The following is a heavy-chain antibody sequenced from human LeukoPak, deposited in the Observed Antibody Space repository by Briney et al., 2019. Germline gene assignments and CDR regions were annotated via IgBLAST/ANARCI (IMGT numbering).Heavy chain of an antibody. J-gene: IGHJ4*02. Sequence: GGSLRLSCAASGFTFSSHAMSWVRQAPGKGLEWVSAIDASSHYTYYADSVQGRFTISRDNSKNTLYLQMNSLRAEDTALYYWADFVSPSMGGNDYWGQGTLVTVSS. CDR2: IDASSHYT. D-gene: IGHD2/OR15-2a*01. CDR1: GFTFSSHA. V-gene: IGHV3-23*01. CDR3: ADFVSPSMGGNDY.